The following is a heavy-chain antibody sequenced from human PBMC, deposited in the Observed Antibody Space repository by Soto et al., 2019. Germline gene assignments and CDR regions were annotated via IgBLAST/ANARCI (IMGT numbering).Heavy chain of an antibody. CDR2: IWYDGSNK. CDR1: GFTFSSYG. V-gene: IGHV3-33*01. J-gene: IGHJ5*02. CDR3: ARAAQDSNHAAVGMNWFDP. D-gene: IGHD4-4*01. Sequence: GGSLRLSCAASGFTFSSYGMHWVRQAPGKGLEWVAVIWYDGSNKYYADSVKGRFTISRDNSKNTLYLQMNSLRAEETAVYYCARAAQDSNHAAVGMNWFDPLGQGTLVTVSS.